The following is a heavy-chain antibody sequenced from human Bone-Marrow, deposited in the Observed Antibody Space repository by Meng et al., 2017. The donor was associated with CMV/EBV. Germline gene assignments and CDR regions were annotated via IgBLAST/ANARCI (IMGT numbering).Heavy chain of an antibody. V-gene: IGHV4-61*01. J-gene: IGHJ4*02. CDR1: GGSVSSGSYY. D-gene: IGHD3-3*01. CDR3: ARAPDFWSGYYRGKYYY. Sequence: SETLSLTCTVSGGSVSSGSYYWSWIRQPPGKGLEWIGYIYYSGSTNYNPSLKSRVTISVDTSKNQFSLKLSSVTAADTAVYYCARAPDFWSGYYRGKYYYWGQGTLVTVSS. CDR2: IYYSGST.